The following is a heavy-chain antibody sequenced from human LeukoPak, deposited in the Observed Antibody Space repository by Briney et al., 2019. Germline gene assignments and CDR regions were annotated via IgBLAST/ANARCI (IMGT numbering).Heavy chain of an antibody. D-gene: IGHD2-15*01. J-gene: IGHJ4*02. CDR1: GGSFSGYY. CDR2: INHSGST. V-gene: IGHV4-34*01. CDR3: ARHVAPDMDYFDY. Sequence: NPSETLSLTCAVYGGSFSGYYWSWIRQPPGKGLEWIGEINHSGSTNYNPSLKSRVTISVDTSKNQFSLKLNSVTAADTAVYHCARHVAPDMDYFDYWGQGTLVTVSS.